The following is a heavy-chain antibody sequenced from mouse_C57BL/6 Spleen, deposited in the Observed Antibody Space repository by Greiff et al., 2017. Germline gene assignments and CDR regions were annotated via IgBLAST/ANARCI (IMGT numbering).Heavy chain of an antibody. CDR2: ISSGSSSI. CDR3: ARRYDYDGYAMDY. D-gene: IGHD2-4*01. CDR1: GFTFSDYG. J-gene: IGHJ4*01. V-gene: IGHV5-17*01. Sequence: EVQVVESGGGLVKPGGSLKLSCAASGFTFSDYGMHWVRQAPEKGLEWVAYISSGSSSIYYAETVKGRFTISRDNAKNTLFLQMTSLRSEDTAMYYCARRYDYDGYAMDYWGQGTSVTVSS.